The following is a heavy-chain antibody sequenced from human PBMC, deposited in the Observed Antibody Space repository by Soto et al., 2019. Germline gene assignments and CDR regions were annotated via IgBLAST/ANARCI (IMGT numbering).Heavy chain of an antibody. CDR1: GFTFSSYA. V-gene: IGHV3-33*01. CDR3: AREYSLAVVLPGY. CDR2: IWYDGDNK. D-gene: IGHD2-15*01. Sequence: QVQLVESGGGVVQPGRSLRLSCAASGFTFSSYAMYWVRQPPGKGLEWVAEIWYDGDNKYYADSVKGRFTISRDNTANTLFLQMDSLRAADTAVYYCAREYSLAVVLPGYWGQGTLVTVSS. J-gene: IGHJ4*02.